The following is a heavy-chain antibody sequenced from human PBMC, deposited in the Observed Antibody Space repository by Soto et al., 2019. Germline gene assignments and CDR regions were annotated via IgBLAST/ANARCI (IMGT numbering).Heavy chain of an antibody. D-gene: IGHD3-10*01. CDR2: VYYNENT. CDR3: ARRERYYGSPGWFDP. Sequence: SETLSLTCSVSGASINNFAYYWGWIRQPPGKGLEWIGTVYYNENTYYNPSLKSRVAISVDTAKNQFSLNLRSVTAADTAIYFCARRERYYGSPGWFDPWGQGTLVAVSS. J-gene: IGHJ5*01. V-gene: IGHV4-39*01. CDR1: GASINNFAYY.